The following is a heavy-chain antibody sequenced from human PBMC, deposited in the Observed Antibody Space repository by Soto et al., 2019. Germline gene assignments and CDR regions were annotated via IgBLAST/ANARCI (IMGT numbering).Heavy chain of an antibody. CDR2: INPSGGST. CDR1: GYTFTNYY. D-gene: IGHD3-3*01. Sequence: GASVKVSCKASGYTFTNYYMHWVRQAPGQGFESMGIINPSGGSTSYAQKFQGRVTMTRDTSTSRVYRELSSLRSKDTAVYYCARDRTDYDFWSGHMDVWGQGTRV. J-gene: IGHJ6*02. CDR3: ARDRTDYDFWSGHMDV. V-gene: IGHV1-46*01.